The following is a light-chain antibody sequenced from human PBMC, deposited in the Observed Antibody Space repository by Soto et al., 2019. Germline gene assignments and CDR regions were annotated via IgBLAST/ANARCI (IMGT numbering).Light chain of an antibody. J-gene: IGKJ1*01. CDR2: GAS. CDR3: QQYGSSPAT. Sequence: IVLRQSPATLSLSPGERAPISFRASQRVNINLAWYQQNNGQAPRVIIYGASSRAIGIPDRFSGSGYGTDVNLTISRLETEDFAVYYCQQYGSSPATFGQGTKVDIK. CDR1: QRVNIN. V-gene: IGKV3-20*01.